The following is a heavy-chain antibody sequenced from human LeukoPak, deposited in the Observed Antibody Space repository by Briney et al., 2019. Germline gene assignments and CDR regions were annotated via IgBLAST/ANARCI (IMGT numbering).Heavy chain of an antibody. CDR1: GFTFSTYG. J-gene: IGHJ4*02. CDR3: ARDNEGRGIYGDYQPFDY. V-gene: IGHV3-23*01. Sequence: PGGSLRLSCAASGFTFSTYGMHWVRQAPGKGLEWVSAISGSGGSTYYADSVKGRFTISRDNAKNSLYLQMNSLRAEDTAVYYCARDNEGRGIYGDYQPFDYWGQGTLVTVSS. D-gene: IGHD4-17*01. CDR2: ISGSGGST.